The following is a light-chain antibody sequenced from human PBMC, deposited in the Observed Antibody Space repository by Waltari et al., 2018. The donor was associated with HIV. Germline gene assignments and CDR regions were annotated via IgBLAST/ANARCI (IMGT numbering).Light chain of an antibody. CDR2: LGS. Sequence: DIVMTQSPLSLPVTPGEPTSISCRSSQSLLHSNRYRYWDWYLQKPGQSPQLLIYLGSNRASGVPDRFSGSGSGTDFTLKISRVEAEDAGMYYCMQGRQTPQVTFGGGTKVEIK. CDR3: MQGRQTPQVT. J-gene: IGKJ4*01. V-gene: IGKV2-28*01. CDR1: QSLLHSNRYRY.